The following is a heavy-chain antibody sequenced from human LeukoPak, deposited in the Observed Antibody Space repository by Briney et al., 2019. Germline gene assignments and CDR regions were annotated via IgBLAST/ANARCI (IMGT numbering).Heavy chain of an antibody. CDR3: ARANDILTAYYWFEP. V-gene: IGHV4-30-4*08. Sequence: PSETLSFTCTVSGGSISSSDYYCTWIRQAPGKGLEWIGYIYYSGNTYCNPSLKSRVIISADTSKNQFSLKLNSVTAADTAVYYCARANDILTAYYWFEPWGQGTLVTVSS. CDR2: IYYSGNT. D-gene: IGHD3-9*01. CDR1: GGSISSSDYY. J-gene: IGHJ5*02.